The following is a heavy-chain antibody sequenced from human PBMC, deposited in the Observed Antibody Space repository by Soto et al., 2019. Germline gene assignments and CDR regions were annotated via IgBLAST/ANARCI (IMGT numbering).Heavy chain of an antibody. Sequence: EVQLLESGGGLVQPGGSLRLSCAAAGFTFISYAMSWVRQAAGKGLEWVSDISGSGGTTYYADSVKGRFTISRDSSKHTLYLQMNSLRAEDTAVYYCAKGRAPFLGRGMDVWGQGTTVTVSS. CDR1: GFTFISYA. CDR3: AKGRAPFLGRGMDV. CDR2: ISGSGGTT. V-gene: IGHV3-23*01. J-gene: IGHJ6*02.